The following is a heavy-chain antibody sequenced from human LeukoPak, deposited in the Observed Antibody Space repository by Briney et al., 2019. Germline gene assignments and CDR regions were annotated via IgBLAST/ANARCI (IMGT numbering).Heavy chain of an antibody. V-gene: IGHV4-61*02. CDR3: ARDHLFYYGSGSYYNEYYFDY. J-gene: IGHJ4*02. D-gene: IGHD3-10*01. CDR2: IYTSGST. CDR1: GGSISSGSYY. Sequence: PSETLSLTCTVSGGSISSGSYYWSWIRQPAGKGLEWIGRIYTSGSTNYNPSLKSRVTMSVDTSKNQFSLKLSSVTAADTAVYYCARDHLFYYGSGSYYNEYYFDYWGQGTLVTVSS.